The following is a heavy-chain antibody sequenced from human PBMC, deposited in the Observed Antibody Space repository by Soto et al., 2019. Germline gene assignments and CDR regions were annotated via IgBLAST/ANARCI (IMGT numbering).Heavy chain of an antibody. CDR1: GFTFSVFA. D-gene: IGHD2-2*03. J-gene: IGHJ4*02. CDR3: AKMEGMDPWAYSFDY. Sequence: EVQVLESGGGVVQPGGSLRLSCAATGFTFSVFAMSWVRQAPGKGLEWVSRIYGGGNGPHYADSVKGRVTISRDNSKNTLYLQMTSLRAEDTAVYYCAKMEGMDPWAYSFDYWGQGTLVTVSS. V-gene: IGHV3-23*01. CDR2: IYGGGNGP.